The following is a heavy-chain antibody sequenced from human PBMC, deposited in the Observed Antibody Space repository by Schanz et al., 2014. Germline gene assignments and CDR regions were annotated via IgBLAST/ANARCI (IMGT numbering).Heavy chain of an antibody. CDR2: ISSGGTTI. J-gene: IGHJ4*02. D-gene: IGHD3-3*01. V-gene: IGHV3-48*02. CDR3: AATTILAD. CDR1: GFTFSRYG. Sequence: VQLVESGGGVVRPGRSLRLSCAASGFTFSRYGMHWVRQAPGKGLEWIAYISSGGTTIYYADSVKGRFTISRDNAKSSLYLQMNSLRDEDTAVYYCAATTILADWGQGTLVTVSS.